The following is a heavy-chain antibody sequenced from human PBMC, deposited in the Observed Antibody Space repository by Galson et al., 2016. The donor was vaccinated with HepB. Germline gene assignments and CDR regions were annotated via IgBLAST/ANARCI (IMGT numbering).Heavy chain of an antibody. CDR1: GYNFASYG. V-gene: IGHV1-18*04. D-gene: IGHD5-12*01. CDR3: ARDSGYDYHFGLDN. Sequence: SVKVSCKASGYNFASYGISWVRQAPGQGLEWVGWINVDNGNTNYAQRFQGRVSMTTDTSATTAYMDLRTLTSDDTAVYYGARDSGYDYHFGLDNWGQGTLITVSS. CDR2: INVDNGNT. J-gene: IGHJ4*02.